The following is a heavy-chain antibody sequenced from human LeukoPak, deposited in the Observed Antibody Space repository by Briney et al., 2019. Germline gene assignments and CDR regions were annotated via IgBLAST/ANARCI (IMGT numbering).Heavy chain of an antibody. Sequence: SETLSLTCTVSGGSISSYYWSWIRQPPGKGLEWIGEINHGGSTNYNPSLKSRVTISVDTSKNQFSLKLSSVTAADTAVYYCARRGRLPPSWGNWFDPWGQGTLVTVSS. J-gene: IGHJ5*02. CDR3: ARRGRLPPSWGNWFDP. V-gene: IGHV4-34*01. CDR1: GGSISSYY. D-gene: IGHD7-27*01. CDR2: INHGGST.